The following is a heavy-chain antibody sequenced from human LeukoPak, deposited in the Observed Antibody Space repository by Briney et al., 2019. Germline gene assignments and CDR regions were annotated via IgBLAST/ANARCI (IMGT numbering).Heavy chain of an antibody. CDR2: IIPIFGTA. D-gene: IGHD3-9*01. CDR3: ARDLVGSHTGYSSGAWDY. Sequence: SVKVSCKASGGTFSSYAISWVRQAPGQGLEWMGGIIPIFGTANYAQKLQGRVTITADKSTSTAYMELSSLRSEDTAVYYCARDLVGSHTGYSSGAWDYWGQGTLVTVSS. V-gene: IGHV1-69*06. J-gene: IGHJ4*02. CDR1: GGTFSSYA.